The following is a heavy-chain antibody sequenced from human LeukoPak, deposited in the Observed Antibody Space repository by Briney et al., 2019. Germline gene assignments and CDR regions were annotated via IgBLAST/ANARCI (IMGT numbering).Heavy chain of an antibody. V-gene: IGHV3-23*01. CDR3: AKVGWPHSGPTYYFDY. Sequence: GGSLRLSCAASGFTFSSYAMSWVRQAPGKGLEWFAAIIESGGSTYYTPSLKGRFTISRDNSKNTLYLQMNSLSAADTAVYYCAKVGWPHSGPTYYFDYWGQGTLVTVSS. CDR2: IIESGGST. CDR1: GFTFSSYA. J-gene: IGHJ4*02. D-gene: IGHD2-15*01.